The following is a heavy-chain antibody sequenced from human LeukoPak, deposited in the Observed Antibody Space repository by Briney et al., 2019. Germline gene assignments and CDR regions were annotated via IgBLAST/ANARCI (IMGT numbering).Heavy chain of an antibody. Sequence: GASVKVSCKASGYTFTSYYMHWVRQAPGQGLEWMGIINPSGGSTSYAQKFQGRVTMTRDMSTSTVYMELSSLRSEDTAVYYCARDPAAAGYHYYYMDVWGKGTTVTVSS. CDR2: INPSGGST. D-gene: IGHD6-25*01. CDR3: ARDPAAAGYHYYYMDV. V-gene: IGHV1-46*01. CDR1: GYTFTSYY. J-gene: IGHJ6*03.